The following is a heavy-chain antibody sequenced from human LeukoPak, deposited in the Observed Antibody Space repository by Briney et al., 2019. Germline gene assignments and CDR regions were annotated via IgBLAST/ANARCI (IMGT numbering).Heavy chain of an antibody. CDR2: IIPSGGAT. CDR3: ARDAYGSDY. J-gene: IGHJ4*02. D-gene: IGHD3-10*01. V-gene: IGHV1-46*01. CDR1: GYTFTSYH. Sequence: ASVKVSCKASGYTFTSYHVHWVRQAPGHGLEWMGRIIPSGGATTYAQRFQGRVTMTSDTSTTTGYMELSSLRSEDTAIYYCARDAYGSDYWGQGTLVTVSS.